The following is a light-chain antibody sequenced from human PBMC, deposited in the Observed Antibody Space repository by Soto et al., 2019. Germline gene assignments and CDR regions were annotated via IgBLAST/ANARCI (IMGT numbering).Light chain of an antibody. Sequence: QSALTQPASVSGSPGQSITISCTGTSSDVGAYNYVSWYQQRPGEAPKLLIHEVSDRPSGVSNRFSGSKSGNTASLTISGLQAEDEADYYCSSYTISGTPYVFGAGTKLTV. CDR1: SSDVGAYNY. V-gene: IGLV2-14*01. J-gene: IGLJ1*01. CDR3: SSYTISGTPYV. CDR2: EVS.